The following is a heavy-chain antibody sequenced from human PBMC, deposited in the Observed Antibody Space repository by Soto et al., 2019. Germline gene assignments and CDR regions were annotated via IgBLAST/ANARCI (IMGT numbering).Heavy chain of an antibody. CDR1: GYTFTIYG. CDR2: INPNSGGT. Sequence: GASVKVSCKAAGYTFTIYGINWGRQAPGQGLEWMGWINPNSGGTNYAQKFQGWVTMTRDTSISTAYMELSRLRSDDTAVYYCARDARGDEAPMDYWGQGTLVTVSS. D-gene: IGHD3-10*01. CDR3: ARDARGDEAPMDY. J-gene: IGHJ4*02. V-gene: IGHV1-2*04.